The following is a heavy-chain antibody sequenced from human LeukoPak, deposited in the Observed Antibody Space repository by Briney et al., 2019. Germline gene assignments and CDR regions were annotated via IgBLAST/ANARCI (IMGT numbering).Heavy chain of an antibody. Sequence: SETLSLTCAVSGVSISSSTYYWSWIRQPPGKGLEWIGEINHSGSTNYNPSLKSRVTISVDTSKNQFSLKLSSVTAADTAVYYCARGAPYYFDYWGQGTLVTVSS. V-gene: IGHV4-39*07. J-gene: IGHJ4*02. CDR3: ARGAPYYFDY. CDR1: GVSISSSTYY. CDR2: INHSGST.